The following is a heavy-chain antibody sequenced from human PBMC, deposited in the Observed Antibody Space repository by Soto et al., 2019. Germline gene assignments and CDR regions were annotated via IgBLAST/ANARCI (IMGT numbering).Heavy chain of an antibody. CDR1: GGSFSGYY. J-gene: IGHJ4*02. CDR3: AGGGLTILDY. V-gene: IGHV4-34*01. Sequence: QVQLQQWGAGLLKPSETLSLTCAVYGGSFSGYYWSWIRQPPGKGLEWIGEINHSGSTNYNLSLKSRVTISVDTSKNQLSLKLSSVTAADTAVYYCAGGGLTILDYWGQGTLVTVSS. CDR2: INHSGST. D-gene: IGHD3-9*01.